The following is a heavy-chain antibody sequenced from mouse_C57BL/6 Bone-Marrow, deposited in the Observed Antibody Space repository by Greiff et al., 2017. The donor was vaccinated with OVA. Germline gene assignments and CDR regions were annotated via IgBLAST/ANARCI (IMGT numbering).Heavy chain of an antibody. J-gene: IGHJ1*03. V-gene: IGHV2-5*01. CDR3: AKKGSYYGSTHWYFDV. CDR1: GFSLTSYG. CDR2: IWRGGST. Sequence: QVQLKESGPGLVQPSQSLSITCTVSGFSLTSYGVHWVRQSPGKGLEWLGVIWRGGSTDYNAAFMSRLSITKDTSKSQVFFKMNSLQADDTAIYYCAKKGSYYGSTHWYFDVWGTGTTVTVSS. D-gene: IGHD1-1*01.